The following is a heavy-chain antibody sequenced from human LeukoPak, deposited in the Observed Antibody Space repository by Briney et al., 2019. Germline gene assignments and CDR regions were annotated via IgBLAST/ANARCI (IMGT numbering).Heavy chain of an antibody. CDR3: ARANSYYGSGSYYDY. V-gene: IGHV3-48*03. J-gene: IGHJ4*02. Sequence: GGSLRLSCAASGFTFSSYEMNWVRQAPGKGLEWVSYISSSGSTIYYADSVKGRFTISRDNAKNSLYLQMNSLRAEDTAVYYCARANSYYGSGSYYDYWGQGTLVTVSS. CDR1: GFTFSSYE. D-gene: IGHD3-10*01. CDR2: ISSSGSTI.